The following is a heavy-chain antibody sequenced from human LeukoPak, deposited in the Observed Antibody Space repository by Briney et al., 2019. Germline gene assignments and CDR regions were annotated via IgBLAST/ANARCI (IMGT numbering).Heavy chain of an antibody. J-gene: IGHJ4*02. V-gene: IGHV3-48*03. D-gene: IGHD1-26*01. CDR3: ARAVWELHPFDY. Sequence: QPGGSLRLSCAASGFTFSSYEMNWVRQAPGKGLEWVSYISSSGSTIYYADSVKGRFTISRDNAKNSLYLQMNSLSAEDTAVYYCARAVWELHPFDYWGQGTLVTVSS. CDR1: GFTFSSYE. CDR2: ISSSGSTI.